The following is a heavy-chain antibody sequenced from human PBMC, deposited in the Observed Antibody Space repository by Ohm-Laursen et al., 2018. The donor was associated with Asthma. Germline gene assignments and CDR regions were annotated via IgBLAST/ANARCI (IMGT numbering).Heavy chain of an antibody. J-gene: IGHJ4*02. CDR2: IYYSGST. V-gene: IGHV4-30-4*01. CDR3: ARASDYYGFDY. CDR1: GGSISSGDYY. D-gene: IGHD3-10*01. Sequence: TLSLTWTVSGGSISSGDYYWSWIRQPPGKGLEWIGYIYYSGSTYYNPSLKSRVTISVDTSKNHFSLKLSSVTAADTAVYYCARASDYYGFDYWAREPWSPSPQ.